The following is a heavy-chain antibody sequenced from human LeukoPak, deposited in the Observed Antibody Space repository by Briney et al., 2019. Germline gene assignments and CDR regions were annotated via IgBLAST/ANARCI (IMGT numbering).Heavy chain of an antibody. D-gene: IGHD1-26*01. V-gene: IGHV4-61*02. CDR3: VRLGGIYYYYYMEV. J-gene: IGHJ6*03. Sequence: SETQSLTCTVSGGSISSGSYYWSWIRQPAGKGLEWIGRIYTSGSTNYNPSLKSRVTISVDTSKNQFSLKLSSVTAADTAMYYCVRLGGIYYYYYMEVWGKGTTVTVSS. CDR2: IYTSGST. CDR1: GGSISSGSYY.